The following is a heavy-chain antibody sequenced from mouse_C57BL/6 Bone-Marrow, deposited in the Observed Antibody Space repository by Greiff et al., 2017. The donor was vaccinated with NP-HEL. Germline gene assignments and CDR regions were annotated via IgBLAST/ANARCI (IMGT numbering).Heavy chain of an antibody. CDR2: INLSSGDT. V-gene: IGHV1-4*01. CDR3: ARSAGTAPYDY. J-gene: IGHJ2*01. D-gene: IGHD4-1*01. Sequence: QVQLQQSGAELARPGASVKMSCKASGYTFTSYTMHWVKQRPGQGLEWIGYINLSSGDTKYNQKFKDKATLTADKSSSTAYMQLSSLTSEDSAVYYCARSAGTAPYDYWGQGTTLTVSS. CDR1: GYTFTSYT.